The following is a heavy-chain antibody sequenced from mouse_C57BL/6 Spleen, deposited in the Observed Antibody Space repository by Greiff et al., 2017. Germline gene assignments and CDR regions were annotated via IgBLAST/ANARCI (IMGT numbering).Heavy chain of an antibody. CDR1: GYSITSGYY. CDR3: ARGGGSSYGYWYFDV. V-gene: IGHV3-6*01. CDR2: ISYDGSN. D-gene: IGHD1-1*01. Sequence: EVQRVESGPGLVKPSQSLSLTCSVTGYSITSGYYWNWIRQFPGNKLEWMGYISYDGSNNYNPSLKNRISITRDTSKNQFFLKLNSVTTEDTATYYCARGGGSSYGYWYFDVWGTGTTVTVSS. J-gene: IGHJ1*03.